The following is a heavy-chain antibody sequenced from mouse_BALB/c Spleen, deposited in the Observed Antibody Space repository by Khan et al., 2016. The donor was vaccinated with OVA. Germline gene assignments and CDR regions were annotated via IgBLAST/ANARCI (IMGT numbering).Heavy chain of an antibody. CDR1: GYSITSDYA. CDR3: ARSGTISTVVVTDFDF. CDR2: IKSSGIT. D-gene: IGHD1-1*01. V-gene: IGHV3-2*02. J-gene: IGHJ2*01. Sequence: EVQLQESGPGLVKPSQSLSLTCTVSGYSITSDYAWNWIRQFPGNRLQWMGYIKSSGITSYNPSLKSRISLTQDKSKNLFFLQLNSVTTDDTATDYCARSGTISTVVVTDFDFWGQGTTLTVSS.